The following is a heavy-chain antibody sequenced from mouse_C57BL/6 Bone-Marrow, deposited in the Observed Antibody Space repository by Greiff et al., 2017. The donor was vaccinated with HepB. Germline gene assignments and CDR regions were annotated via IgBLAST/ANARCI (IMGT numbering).Heavy chain of an antibody. CDR1: GYTFTSYT. Sequence: VQLQQSGAELARPGASVKMSCKASGYTFTSYTMHWVKQRPGQGLEWIGYINPSSGYTKYNQKFKDKATLTADKSSSTAYMQLSSLTSEDSAVYYCARPPYGSSFDYWGQGTTLTVSS. J-gene: IGHJ2*01. CDR3: ARPPYGSSFDY. D-gene: IGHD1-1*01. V-gene: IGHV1-4*01. CDR2: INPSSGYT.